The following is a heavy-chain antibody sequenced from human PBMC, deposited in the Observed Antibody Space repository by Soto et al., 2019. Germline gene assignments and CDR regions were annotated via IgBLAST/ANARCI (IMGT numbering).Heavy chain of an antibody. D-gene: IGHD6-19*01. CDR2: INAGNGNT. CDR3: ARPYSSGFINWFDP. V-gene: IGHV1-3*01. CDR1: RYTFTSYA. J-gene: IGHJ5*02. Sequence: ASVKVSFKASRYTFTSYAMHWVRQAPGQRLEWMGWINAGNGNTKYSQKFQGRVTITRDTSASTAYMELSSLRSEDTAVYYCARPYSSGFINWFDPWGQGTLVTVSS.